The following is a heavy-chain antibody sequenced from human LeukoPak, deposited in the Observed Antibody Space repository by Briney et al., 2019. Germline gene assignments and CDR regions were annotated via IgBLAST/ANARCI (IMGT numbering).Heavy chain of an antibody. D-gene: IGHD2-2*02. CDR2: IIPILGIA. V-gene: IGHV1-69*04. CDR1: GGTFSSYT. Sequence: ASVKVSCKASGGTFSSYTISWVRQAPGQGLEWMGRIIPILGIANYAQKFQGRVTITGDKSTSTAYMALSSLRSEDTAVYYCARDRSPIVVVPAAIPCLSGWGQGTLVTVSS. J-gene: IGHJ4*02. CDR3: ARDRSPIVVVPAAIPCLSG.